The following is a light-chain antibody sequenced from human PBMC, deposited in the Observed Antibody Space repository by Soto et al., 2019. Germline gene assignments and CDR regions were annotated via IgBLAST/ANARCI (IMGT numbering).Light chain of an antibody. Sequence: QSALTQPASVSGSPGQSITISCTGTSSDVGGYNYVSWYQQHPGKAPKLMIYEVSNRPSGVSNRFSGSKSGNTASLTISGLQAEDEADYYCSSYTGSSTLYVFGTGTRSPS. J-gene: IGLJ1*01. CDR1: SSDVGGYNY. CDR3: SSYTGSSTLYV. V-gene: IGLV2-14*01. CDR2: EVS.